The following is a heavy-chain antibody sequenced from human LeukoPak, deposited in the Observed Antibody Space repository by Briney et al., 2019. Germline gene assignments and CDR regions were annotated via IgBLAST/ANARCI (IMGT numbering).Heavy chain of an antibody. CDR2: ISSSGGNT. D-gene: IGHD3-16*02. J-gene: IGHJ4*02. Sequence: AGGSLRLSCAASGFTFSRNGMTWVRQAPGKGLEWVSAISSSGGNTYYADSVKGRFTISRDNAKNSLYLQMNSLRPEDTAFYYCAKSNSAHVTFGGVFVIYHFDHWGQGTLVTVSS. V-gene: IGHV3-23*01. CDR3: AKSNSAHVTFGGVFVIYHFDH. CDR1: GFTFSRNG.